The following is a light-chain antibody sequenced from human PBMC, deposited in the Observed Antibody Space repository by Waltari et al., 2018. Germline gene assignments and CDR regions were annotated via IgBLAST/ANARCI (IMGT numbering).Light chain of an antibody. V-gene: IGLV1-44*01. CDR3: AAWDDSLNGVI. Sequence: QSVLTQPPSASETPGQRVTISCSGGRFHSGSNIVNWYQQPPGTAPKLLIYGNDQRPSGVPDRFSGSKSGTSASLAISGLQSEDEADYYCAAWDDSLNGVIFGGGTKLSVL. CDR1: RFHSGSNI. CDR2: GND. J-gene: IGLJ2*01.